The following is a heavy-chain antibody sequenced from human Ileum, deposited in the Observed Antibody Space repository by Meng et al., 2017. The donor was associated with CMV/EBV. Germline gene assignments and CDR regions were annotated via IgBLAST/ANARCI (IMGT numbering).Heavy chain of an antibody. Sequence: GGSLRLSCAASGFTFSSYVMSWVRQAPGKGLVWVSRIKSDGSKTEYADSVRGRFTISRDNAKNTLYLEMNTLRVEDTAVYYCTRDAGSSTSMDYWGQGTLVTVSS. V-gene: IGHV3-74*01. D-gene: IGHD6-6*01. CDR2: IKSDGSKT. CDR3: TRDAGSSTSMDY. CDR1: GFTFSSYV. J-gene: IGHJ4*02.